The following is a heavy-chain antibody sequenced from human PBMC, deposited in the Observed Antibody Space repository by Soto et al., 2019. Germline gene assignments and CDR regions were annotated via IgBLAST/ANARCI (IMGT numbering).Heavy chain of an antibody. J-gene: IGHJ5*02. CDR3: ARLRASDIVVVPVAIKFGWFDP. V-gene: IGHV3-48*02. Sequence: GESLKISCAASGFTFSSYSMNWVRQAPGKGLEWVSYISSSSSTIYYADSVKGRFTISRDNAKNSLYLQMNSLRDEDTAVYYCARLRASDIVVVPVAIKFGWFDPWGQGTLVTVSS. CDR1: GFTFSSYS. D-gene: IGHD2-2*01. CDR2: ISSSSSTI.